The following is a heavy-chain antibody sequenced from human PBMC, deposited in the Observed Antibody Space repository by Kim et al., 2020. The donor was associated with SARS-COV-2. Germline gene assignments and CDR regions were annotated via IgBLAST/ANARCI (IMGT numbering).Heavy chain of an antibody. CDR3: ARASTRLETLAQGWVDP. J-gene: IGHJ5*02. V-gene: IGHV4-34*01. CDR2: INHSGST. CDR1: GGSFSGYY. D-gene: IGHD5-12*01. Sequence: SETLSLTCAVYGGSFSGYYWSWIRQPPGKGLEWIGEINHSGSTNYNPSLKSRVTISIDTSKNQFSLKLSSVTAADTAVYYCARASTRLETLAQGWVDPWGQGTLVTVSS.